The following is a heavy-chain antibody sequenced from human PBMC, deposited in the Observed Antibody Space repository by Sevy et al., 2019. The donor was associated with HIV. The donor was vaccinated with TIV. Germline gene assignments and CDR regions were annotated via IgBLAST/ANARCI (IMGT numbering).Heavy chain of an antibody. CDR3: AKGGYFGSGRLFYYYGLDV. CDR1: TFTFSSYG. Sequence: GGSLRLSCAASTFTFSSYGMHWVRQAPGKGLEWVAVISYDGSNKYYADSVKGRFTISRDNSKSTLYLQMNSLRADDTAVYYCAKGGYFGSGRLFYYYGLDVWGQGTTVTVSS. J-gene: IGHJ6*02. D-gene: IGHD3-10*01. CDR2: ISYDGSNK. V-gene: IGHV3-30*18.